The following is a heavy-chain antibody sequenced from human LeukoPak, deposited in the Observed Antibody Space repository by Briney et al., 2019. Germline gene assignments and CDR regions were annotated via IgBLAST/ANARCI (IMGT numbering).Heavy chain of an antibody. Sequence: GGSLRLSCAASGFTFSNYAMNWVREAPGEGGEGVSIMSNRGSNTHYADSVKGGFSISRDTSKNTLYLQMNSLRAEDTAVYYCAKSRLSSSYQFDYWGQGTLVTVSS. CDR2: MSNRGSNT. CDR1: GFTFSNYA. J-gene: IGHJ4*02. CDR3: AKSRLSSSYQFDY. D-gene: IGHD3-22*01. V-gene: IGHV3-23*01.